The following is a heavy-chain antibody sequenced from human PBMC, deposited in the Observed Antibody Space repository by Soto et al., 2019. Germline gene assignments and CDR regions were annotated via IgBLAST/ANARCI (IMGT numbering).Heavy chain of an antibody. Sequence: WTASAYMLGEYCMNVCRQVPGKEMEGVGFIRAKAHGGTTDYAASVKGRFTISRDDSKSIAYLQMNSLTYDDTAPYSCIKAHASRHTVPWCQ. CDR3: IKAHASRHTVP. CDR2: IRAKAHGGTT. D-gene: IGHD2-2*01. J-gene: IGHJ5*02. V-gene: IGHV3-49*03. CDR1: AYMLGEYC.